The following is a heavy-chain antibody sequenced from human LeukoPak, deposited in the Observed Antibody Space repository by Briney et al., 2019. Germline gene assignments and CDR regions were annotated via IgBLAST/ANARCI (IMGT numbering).Heavy chain of an antibody. J-gene: IGHJ4*02. CDR3: TPGYSSTWHDGY. Sequence: GGSLRLSCAASGFTFSNTWMNWVRQAPGKGLEWVVPIKSTADGGTTDYAAVVKGRFTISRDDSKNKLSVKMNNLKTEDTAIYYCTPGYSSTWHDGYWGQGTLVTVSS. CDR2: IKSTADGGTT. CDR1: GFTFSNTW. D-gene: IGHD6-13*01. V-gene: IGHV3-15*01.